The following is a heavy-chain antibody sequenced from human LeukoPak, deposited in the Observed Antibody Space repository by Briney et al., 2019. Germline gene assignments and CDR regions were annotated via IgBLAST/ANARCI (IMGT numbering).Heavy chain of an antibody. Sequence: GGSLRLSCAASGFTFSSYSMNWVRQAPGKGLEWLAVISYDGSNKYYADSVKDRFTISRDNFENTLYLQMNSLGVEDTAVYYCAKSMTTVVNPFDYWGQGTPVTVSS. J-gene: IGHJ4*02. CDR1: GFTFSSYS. V-gene: IGHV3-30*18. CDR2: ISYDGSNK. CDR3: AKSMTTVVNPFDY. D-gene: IGHD4-17*01.